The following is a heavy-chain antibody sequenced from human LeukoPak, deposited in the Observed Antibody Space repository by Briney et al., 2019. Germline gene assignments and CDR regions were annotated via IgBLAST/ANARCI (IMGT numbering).Heavy chain of an antibody. CDR3: ARGLNRYYFDY. V-gene: IGHV4-59*01. J-gene: IGHJ4*02. CDR1: GGSISSYY. Sequence: ASETLSLTCTVSGGSISSYYWSWIRHPPGKGLEWIGYIYYSGSTNYNPSLKSRVTISVDTSKNQFSLKLSSVTAADTAVYYCARGLNRYYFDYWGQGTLVTVSS. D-gene: IGHD3-16*01. CDR2: IYYSGST.